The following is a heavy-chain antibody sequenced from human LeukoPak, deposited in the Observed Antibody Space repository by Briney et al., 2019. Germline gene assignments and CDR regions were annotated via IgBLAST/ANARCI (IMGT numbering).Heavy chain of an antibody. CDR2: IYSSGST. CDR3: ARGRYSGYDFWFDP. J-gene: IGHJ5*02. Sequence: SETLSLTCTVSGGSVSSGNYYWSWIRQPPGKGLEWIGYIYSSGSTNYNPSLKSRVTMSADTSRNHFSLRLSSVTAADTAVYYCARGRYSGYDFWFDPWGQGTLVTVSS. CDR1: GGSVSSGNYY. D-gene: IGHD5-12*01. V-gene: IGHV4-61*03.